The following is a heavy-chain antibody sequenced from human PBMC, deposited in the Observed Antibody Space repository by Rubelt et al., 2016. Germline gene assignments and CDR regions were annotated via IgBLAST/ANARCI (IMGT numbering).Heavy chain of an antibody. D-gene: IGHD1-26*01. CDR1: GYTFTSYA. CDR3: ARDIYSGSYYGY. Sequence: QVQLVQSGAEVKKPGASVKVSCKASGYTFTSYAMHWVRQAPGQRLEWMGWINAGNGNTKCSQKFQGRVTITRDTSASTAYMGLSSLRSEDTAVYYCARDIYSGSYYGYWGQGTLVTVSS. CDR2: INAGNGNT. V-gene: IGHV1-3*01. J-gene: IGHJ4*02.